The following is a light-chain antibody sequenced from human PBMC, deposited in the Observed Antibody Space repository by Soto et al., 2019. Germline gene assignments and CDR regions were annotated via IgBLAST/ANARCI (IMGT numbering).Light chain of an antibody. CDR3: SSFTSSSTFV. V-gene: IGLV2-14*03. Sequence: QYALAQPASVSGSRGQSITISCTGTSSDVGRYNYVSWFQQHPGKVPKLIIYDVSNWPSGVSDRFSGSKSGNTASLTISGLHPEDEADYYCSSFTSSSTFVFGTGTKLTVL. CDR2: DVS. J-gene: IGLJ1*01. CDR1: SSDVGRYNY.